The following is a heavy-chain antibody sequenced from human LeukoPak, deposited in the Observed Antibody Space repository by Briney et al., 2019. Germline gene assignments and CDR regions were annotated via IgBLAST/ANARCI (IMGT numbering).Heavy chain of an antibody. Sequence: ASVKVSCKASGYTFTSYGISWVRQAPGQGLEWTGWISAYNDNKKYAQKFQSRVTMTTDTSTSTAYMELRSLRSDDTAVYYCARDPRVIGEFHGDAFDIWGQGTMVTVSS. J-gene: IGHJ3*02. CDR2: ISAYNDNK. CDR1: GYTFTSYG. V-gene: IGHV1-18*01. D-gene: IGHD3-10*01. CDR3: ARDPRVIGEFHGDAFDI.